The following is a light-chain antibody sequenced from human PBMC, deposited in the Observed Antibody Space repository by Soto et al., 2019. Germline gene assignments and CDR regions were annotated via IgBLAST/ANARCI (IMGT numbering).Light chain of an antibody. J-gene: IGKJ4*01. CDR2: DAS. Sequence: DIPMTQSPSTLSASVGDRVTITCRASQSISSWLAWYQQKPGKAPKFLIYDASSLASGVPSRFSGSGSGTEFTLTISSLQPDDFATYYCQHYNSYSLTFGGGTKVEIK. CDR3: QHYNSYSLT. CDR1: QSISSW. V-gene: IGKV1-5*01.